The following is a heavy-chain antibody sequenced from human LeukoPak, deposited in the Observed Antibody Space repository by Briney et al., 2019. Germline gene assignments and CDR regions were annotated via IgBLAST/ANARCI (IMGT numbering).Heavy chain of an antibody. V-gene: IGHV1-18*01. Sequence: ASVKVSCKASGYTFTSYGISWVRQAPGQGLEWMGWISAYNGNTNYAQKLQGRVTMTTDTSTSTAYMELRSLRSDDTAVYYCAKPYSGSWRDAFDIWGQGTMVTVSS. D-gene: IGHD6-13*01. CDR3: AKPYSGSWRDAFDI. J-gene: IGHJ3*02. CDR2: ISAYNGNT. CDR1: GYTFTSYG.